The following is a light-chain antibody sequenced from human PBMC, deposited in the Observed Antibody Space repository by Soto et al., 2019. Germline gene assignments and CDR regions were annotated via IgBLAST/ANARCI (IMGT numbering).Light chain of an antibody. CDR1: QNISRS. Sequence: EIVMTQSPVTLSVSPGERATLSCRASQNISRSLAWYQQKPGQGPSLLIYGTSTRAGGIPDRFSGSGSGTDFTLTISRLEPEDFAVYYCQQYGSSHVTFGQGTRLEIK. CDR2: GTS. V-gene: IGKV3-20*01. CDR3: QQYGSSHVT. J-gene: IGKJ5*01.